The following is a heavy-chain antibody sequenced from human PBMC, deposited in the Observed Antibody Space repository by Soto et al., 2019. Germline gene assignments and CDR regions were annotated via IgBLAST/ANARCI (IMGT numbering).Heavy chain of an antibody. CDR3: ERQWGTFAALEM. CDR2: INSDGSST. J-gene: IGHJ3*01. D-gene: IGHD2-8*01. CDR1: GFTFSSYW. V-gene: IGHV3-74*01. Sequence: PGGSLRLSCAAYGFTFSSYWMHWVRQAPGKGLVWVSRINSDGSSTSYAASVKGRFTISRATDKNTLYLQMNSLEAEDTAVYYCERQWGTFAALEMGGKGTM.